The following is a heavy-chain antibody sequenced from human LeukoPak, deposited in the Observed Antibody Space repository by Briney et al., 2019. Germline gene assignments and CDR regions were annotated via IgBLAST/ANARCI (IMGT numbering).Heavy chain of an antibody. D-gene: IGHD6-13*01. CDR1: GGSISSSSYY. CDR3: ARLSLAAENY. V-gene: IGHV4-39*02. J-gene: IGHJ4*02. CDR2: IFYSGST. Sequence: SETLSLTCTVSGGSISSSSYYWGWIRQPPGKGLEWIVSIFYSGSTYYNPSLKSRATISVDTSKAHVSLRLSSVTAADTAVYYFARLSLAAENYWGQGNLVTVST.